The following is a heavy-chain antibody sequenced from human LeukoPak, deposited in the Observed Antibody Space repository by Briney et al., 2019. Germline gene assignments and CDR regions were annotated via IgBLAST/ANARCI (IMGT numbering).Heavy chain of an antibody. Sequence: GGSLRLSCAASGFTVSSYGMHWVRQAPGKGLEWVAVIWYDGSNKYYADSVKGRFTISRDNSKNTLYLQMNSLRAEDTAVYYCARVGCGYSSGWCFDYWGQGTLVTVSS. CDR1: GFTVSSYG. V-gene: IGHV3-33*08. CDR3: ARVGCGYSSGWCFDY. CDR2: IWYDGSNK. D-gene: IGHD6-19*01. J-gene: IGHJ4*02.